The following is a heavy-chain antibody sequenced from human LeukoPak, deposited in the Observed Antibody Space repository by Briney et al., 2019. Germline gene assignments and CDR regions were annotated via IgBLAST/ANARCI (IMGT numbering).Heavy chain of an antibody. D-gene: IGHD5-24*01. CDR2: INPNSGGT. CDR1: GYTFTGYY. CDR3: ASGDDGYNLDY. V-gene: IGHV1-2*02. Sequence: ASVKVSCKASGYTFTGYYMHWVRQAPGQGLEWMGWINPNSGGTNYAQNFQGRVTMTRDTSISTAYMELSRLRSDDTAVYYCASGDDGYNLDYWGQGTLVTVSS. J-gene: IGHJ4*02.